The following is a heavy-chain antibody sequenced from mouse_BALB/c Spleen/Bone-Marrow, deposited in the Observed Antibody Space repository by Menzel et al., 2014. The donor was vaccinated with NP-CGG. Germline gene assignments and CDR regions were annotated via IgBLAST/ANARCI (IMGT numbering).Heavy chain of an antibody. CDR2: ISSGSSTI. Sequence: EVQLVESGGGLVQPGGSRKLSCAASGFTFSSFGMHWVRQAPEKGLEWVAYISSGSSTIYYADTEKGRFTISRDNPKNTLFLQMTSLRSEDTAMYYCTRKGALITHYYAMDYWGQGTSVTVSS. D-gene: IGHD2-4*01. J-gene: IGHJ4*01. CDR1: GFTFSSFG. CDR3: TRKGALITHYYAMDY. V-gene: IGHV5-17*02.